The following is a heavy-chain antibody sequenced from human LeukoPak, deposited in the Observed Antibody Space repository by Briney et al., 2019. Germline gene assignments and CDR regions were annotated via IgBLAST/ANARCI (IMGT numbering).Heavy chain of an antibody. CDR3: AVMGGEHLVLDY. Sequence: GASVKVSCKASGYSFTGYYMHWVRQAPGKGLEWVAVIWYDGSNKYYAYSVKGRFTISRDNSKNTLYLQMNSLRAEDTAVYYCAVMGGEHLVLDYWGQGTLVTVSS. J-gene: IGHJ4*02. D-gene: IGHD6-6*01. CDR2: IWYDGSNK. CDR1: GYSFTGYY. V-gene: IGHV3-33*01.